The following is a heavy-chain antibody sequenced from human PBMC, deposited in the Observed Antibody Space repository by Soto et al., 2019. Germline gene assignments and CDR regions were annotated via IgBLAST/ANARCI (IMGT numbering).Heavy chain of an antibody. CDR3: ARGGLQHALDV. Sequence: EVQLVESGGGLVQPGGSLRLSCAASGFTFSNYWMYWVRQAPGKGLVWVSRINNDGTDTTHADSVKGRFTISRDNAENTLYLQMNSLRAEDTAVYYCARGGLQHALDVWGQGSTVTVSS. CDR2: INNDGTDT. D-gene: IGHD6-13*01. CDR1: GFTFSNYW. V-gene: IGHV3-74*03. J-gene: IGHJ6*02.